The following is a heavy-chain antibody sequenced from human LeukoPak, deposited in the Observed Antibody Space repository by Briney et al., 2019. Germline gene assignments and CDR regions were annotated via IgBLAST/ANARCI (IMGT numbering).Heavy chain of an antibody. D-gene: IGHD3-22*01. J-gene: IGHJ6*03. CDR3: ARRGGEDYYDTSGFYYYYYMDV. CDR1: GFTFSSYS. Sequence: GSLRLSCAASGFTFSSYSMNWVRQAPGKGLEWVSSISSSSSYIYYADSVKGRFTISRDNAKNSLYLQMNSLRAEDTALYYCARRGGEDYYDTSGFYYYYYMDVWGKGTTVTISS. CDR2: ISSSSSYI. V-gene: IGHV3-21*04.